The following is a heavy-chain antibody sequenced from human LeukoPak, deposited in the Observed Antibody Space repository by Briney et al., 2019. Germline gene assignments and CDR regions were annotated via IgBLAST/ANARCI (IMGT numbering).Heavy chain of an antibody. Sequence: GGSLRLSCAASGFTFSSYGMRWVRQAPGKGLEWVSSISSSSTYMYYADSVKGRFTISRDNAKNSLFLQMNSLRAEDTAVYYCVRRLIAVAGPLDYWGQGTLVTVSS. J-gene: IGHJ4*02. CDR2: ISSSSTYM. CDR3: VRRLIAVAGPLDY. V-gene: IGHV3-21*01. D-gene: IGHD6-19*01. CDR1: GFTFSSYG.